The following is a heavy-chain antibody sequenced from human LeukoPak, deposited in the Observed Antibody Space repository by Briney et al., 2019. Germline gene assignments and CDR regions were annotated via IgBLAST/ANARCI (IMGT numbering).Heavy chain of an antibody. J-gene: IGHJ4*02. CDR2: IYDRGTT. V-gene: IGHV4-59*01. CDR1: GDSIGTYF. CDR3: ARDPDGYKFFDY. Sequence: PETLSLTCTVSGDSIGTYFWHWIRQPPGKGLEWMGYIYDRGTTAYNPSLKRRVTMSVDTSTNQFSLKLTSVTPADTAVYYCARDPDGYKFFDYWGRGRPVTVSS. D-gene: IGHD5-24*01.